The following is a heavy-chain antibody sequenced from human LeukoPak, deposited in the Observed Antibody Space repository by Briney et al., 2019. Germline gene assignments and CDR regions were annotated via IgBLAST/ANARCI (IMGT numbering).Heavy chain of an antibody. CDR2: IYYSGST. D-gene: IGHD3-22*01. V-gene: IGHV4-39*07. Sequence: PSETLSLTCTVSGGSISSSSYYWGWIRQPPGKGLEWIGSIYYSGSTYYNPSLKSRVTISVDTSKNQFSLKLSSVTAADTAVYYCARDTAWDYYYDSSGYLDYWGQGTLVTVSS. CDR1: GGSISSSSYY. J-gene: IGHJ4*02. CDR3: ARDTAWDYYYDSSGYLDY.